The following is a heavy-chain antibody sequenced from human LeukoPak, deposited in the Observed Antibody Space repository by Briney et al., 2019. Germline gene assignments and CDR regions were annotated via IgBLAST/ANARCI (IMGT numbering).Heavy chain of an antibody. Sequence: GESLRLSCAASGFTFSSYSMNWVRQAPGKGLEWVSSMTSSNSDIYYADSVKGRFTISRDNAKNSLYLQMNSLRDEDTAVYYCARDWPSEWQQLPDYDAVDIWGQGTMVT. V-gene: IGHV3-21*04. CDR2: MTSSNSDI. CDR1: GFTFSSYS. CDR3: ARDWPSEWQQLPDYDAVDI. D-gene: IGHD6-13*01. J-gene: IGHJ3*02.